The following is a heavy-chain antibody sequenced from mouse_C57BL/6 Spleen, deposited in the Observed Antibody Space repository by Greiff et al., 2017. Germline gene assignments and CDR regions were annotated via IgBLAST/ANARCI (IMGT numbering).Heavy chain of an antibody. CDR1: GYTFTSYW. CDR2: IDPSDSYT. Sequence: QVQLQQSGAELVRPGTSVKLSCKASGYTFTSYWMHWVKQRPGQGLEWIGVIDPSDSYTNYNQKFKGKATLTVDTSSSTAYMQLSSLTSEDSAVYYCARSTVYSNYFDYWGQGTTLTVSS. CDR3: ARSTVYSNYFDY. J-gene: IGHJ2*01. D-gene: IGHD2-5*01. V-gene: IGHV1-59*01.